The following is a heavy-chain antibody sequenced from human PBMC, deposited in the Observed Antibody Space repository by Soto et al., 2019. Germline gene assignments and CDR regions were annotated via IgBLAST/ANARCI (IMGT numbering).Heavy chain of an antibody. CDR2: IHYGGST. Sequence: LETQSLTCAVSGGYISSSNFYWGWFRQPPGKGLEWIGSIHYGGSTYYNPSLESRVTISVDTSKNQFSLSVSSVTAADTAVYYCAKDASCYSCGAWGQGTLVTVSS. V-gene: IGHV4-39*01. J-gene: IGHJ4*02. D-gene: IGHD2-15*01. CDR3: AKDASCYSCGA. CDR1: GGYISSSNFY.